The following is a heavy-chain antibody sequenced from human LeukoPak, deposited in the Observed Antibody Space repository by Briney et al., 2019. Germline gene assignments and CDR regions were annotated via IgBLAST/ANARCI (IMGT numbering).Heavy chain of an antibody. CDR2: IYPGDSDT. Sequence: GESLNICRKGSRYIITDYWIGGVRQTAGKGLEWVGIIYPGDSDTSYRPFLQGQVTISVKTSITTAYLQWSALQASDTAMYNCARRRRERAERNYIDDGGRGTLVTVSS. V-gene: IGHV5-51*01. J-gene: IGHJ4*02. D-gene: IGHD1-1*01. CDR3: ARRRRERAERNYIDD. CDR1: RYIITDYW.